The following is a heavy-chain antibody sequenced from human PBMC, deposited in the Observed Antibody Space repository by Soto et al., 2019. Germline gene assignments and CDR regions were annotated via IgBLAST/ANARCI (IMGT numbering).Heavy chain of an antibody. J-gene: IGHJ3*02. CDR2: IYYSGST. CDR1: GGSISSYY. Sequence: LSLPCTVSGGSISSYYWSWIRQPPGKGLEWIGYIYYSGSTNYNPSLKSRVTISVDTSKNQFSLKLSSVTAADTAVYYCARDRFDAFDIWGQGTMVTVSS. CDR3: ARDRFDAFDI. V-gene: IGHV4-59*01.